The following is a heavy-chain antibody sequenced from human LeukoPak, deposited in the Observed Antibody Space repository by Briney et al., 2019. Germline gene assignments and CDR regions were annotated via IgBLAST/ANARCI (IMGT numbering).Heavy chain of an antibody. Sequence: VASVKVSCKASGYTFTSYYMHWVRQAPGQGLEWMGIINASGGSTSYAQKFQGRVTMTMDTSTSTLYMELSSLRSEDTAVYYCARDWGIAAHWYFDLWGRGTLVTVSS. D-gene: IGHD6-13*01. CDR3: ARDWGIAAHWYFDL. CDR1: GYTFTSYY. V-gene: IGHV1-46*01. J-gene: IGHJ2*01. CDR2: INASGGST.